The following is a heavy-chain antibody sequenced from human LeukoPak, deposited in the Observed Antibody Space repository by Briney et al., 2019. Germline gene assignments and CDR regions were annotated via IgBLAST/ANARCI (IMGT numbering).Heavy chain of an antibody. J-gene: IGHJ4*02. CDR1: GFTFSSYA. Sequence: GGSLRLSCAASGFTFSSYAMSWVRQAPGKGLEWVSAISGSGGSTYYADSVKGRFTISRDNSKNTLYLQMNSLRAEDTVVYYCAKVSSYCGGDCYPTFDYWGQGTLVTVSS. V-gene: IGHV3-23*01. CDR2: ISGSGGST. D-gene: IGHD2-21*02. CDR3: AKVSSYCGGDCYPTFDY.